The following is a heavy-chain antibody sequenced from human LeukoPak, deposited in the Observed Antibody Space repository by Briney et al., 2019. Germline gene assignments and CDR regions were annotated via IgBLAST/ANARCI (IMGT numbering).Heavy chain of an antibody. D-gene: IGHD6-6*01. J-gene: IGHJ4*02. Sequence: PGGSLRLSCAASGFTFSSYGMPWVRQAPGKGLEWVAVISYDGSNKYYADSVKGRFTISRDNSKNTLYLQMNSLRAEDTAVYYCAKERSYSSSSPNGYWGQGTLVTVSS. CDR3: AKERSYSSSSPNGY. V-gene: IGHV3-30*18. CDR2: ISYDGSNK. CDR1: GFTFSSYG.